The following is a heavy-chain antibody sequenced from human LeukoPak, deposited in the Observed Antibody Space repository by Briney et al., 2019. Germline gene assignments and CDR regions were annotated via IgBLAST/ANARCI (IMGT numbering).Heavy chain of an antibody. Sequence: TSETLSLTCTVSGGSISSGDYYWSWIRQPAGKGLEWIGRIYTSGSTVYSPSLKSRVTISIDTSKNKFSLKLNSVTAADTAVYYCARDRIAIFGVVTHGYFDYWGQGTLVTVSS. CDR3: ARDRIAIFGVVTHGYFDY. J-gene: IGHJ4*02. CDR1: GGSISSGDYY. V-gene: IGHV4-61*02. CDR2: IYTSGST. D-gene: IGHD3-3*01.